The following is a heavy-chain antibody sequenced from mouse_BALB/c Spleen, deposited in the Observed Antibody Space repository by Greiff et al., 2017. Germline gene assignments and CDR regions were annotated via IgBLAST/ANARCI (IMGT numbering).Heavy chain of an antibody. CDR2: INPSTGYT. CDR1: GYTFTSYW. V-gene: IGHV1-7*01. J-gene: IGHJ4*01. CDR3: ARELLRYAMDY. Sequence: QVQLKESGAELAKPGASVKMSCKASGYTFTSYWMHWVKQRPGQGLEWIGYINPSTGYTEYNQKFKDKATLTADKSSSTAYMQLSSLTSEDSAVYYCARELLRYAMDYWGQGTSVTVSS. D-gene: IGHD1-1*01.